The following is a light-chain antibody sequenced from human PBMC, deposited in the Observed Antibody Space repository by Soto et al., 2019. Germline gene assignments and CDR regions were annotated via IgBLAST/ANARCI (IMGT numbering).Light chain of an antibody. V-gene: IGLV2-8*01. Sequence: QSVLTQPPSASGSPGQSVTISCTGTSSDVGGYNYVSWYQQHPGKAPKLMIYEVSKRPSGVPDRFSGSKSGNTASLTVSGLQAEDEADYYCSSYAGSTPSYVFGTGTKLTVL. CDR3: SSYAGSTPSYV. CDR1: SSDVGGYNY. CDR2: EVS. J-gene: IGLJ1*01.